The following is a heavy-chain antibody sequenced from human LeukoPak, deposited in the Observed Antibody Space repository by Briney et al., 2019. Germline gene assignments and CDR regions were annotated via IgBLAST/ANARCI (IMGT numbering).Heavy chain of an antibody. CDR3: AKDGHFWSSYYFPPDY. CDR2: INPNSGGT. CDR1: GYTFTDYY. V-gene: IGHV1-2*02. Sequence: ASVKVSCKASGYTFTDYYIHWVRQAPGQGLEWMGWINPNSGGTNDAQKFQGRVTMTRDTSISTAYMELSRLRFDDTAMYYCAKDGHFWSSYYFPPDYWGQGTLVTVSS. J-gene: IGHJ4*02. D-gene: IGHD3-3*02.